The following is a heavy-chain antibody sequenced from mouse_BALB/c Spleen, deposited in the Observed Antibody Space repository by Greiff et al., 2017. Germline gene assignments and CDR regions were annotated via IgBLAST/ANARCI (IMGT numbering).Heavy chain of an antibody. Sequence: VQLQQSGPELVKPGASVKISCKASGYTFTDYNMHWVKQSHGKSLEWIGYIYPYNGGTGYNQKFKSKATLTVDNSSSTAYMELRSLTSEDSAVYYCANGRYWYFDVWGAGTTVTVSS. D-gene: IGHD1-2*01. CDR1: GYTFTDYN. J-gene: IGHJ1*01. CDR3: ANGRYWYFDV. CDR2: IYPYNGGT. V-gene: IGHV1S29*02.